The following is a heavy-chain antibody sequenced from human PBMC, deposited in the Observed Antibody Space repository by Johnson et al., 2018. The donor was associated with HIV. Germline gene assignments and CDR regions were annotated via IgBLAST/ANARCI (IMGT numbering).Heavy chain of an antibody. CDR1: GFTFSSYA. V-gene: IGHV3-NL1*01. J-gene: IGHJ3*01. CDR2: IYSGGST. D-gene: IGHD3-10*01. Sequence: QVQLVESGGGVVHPGRSLRLSSAASGFTFSSYAMHWVRQAPGKGLEWVSVIYSGGSTYYADSVKGRFTISRDNSKDSLYLQMNNLRAEETAVYNCARGVRGVIIDWGQGTMVAVSS. CDR3: ARGVRGVIID.